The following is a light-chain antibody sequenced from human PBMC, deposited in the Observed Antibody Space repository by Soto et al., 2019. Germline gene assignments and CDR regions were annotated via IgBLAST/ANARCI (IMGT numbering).Light chain of an antibody. J-gene: IGLJ3*02. CDR1: SSDVGGYNY. CDR3: TSFTSSSTWV. Sequence: QSVLTQPASVFGSPGQSVTISCTGTSSDVGGYNYVSWFQQHPGKAPKLKIYEVSNRPSGVSNRFSGSKSGYTASLTISELQAEDEADYYCTSFTSSSTWVFGGGTKLTVL. V-gene: IGLV2-14*03. CDR2: EVS.